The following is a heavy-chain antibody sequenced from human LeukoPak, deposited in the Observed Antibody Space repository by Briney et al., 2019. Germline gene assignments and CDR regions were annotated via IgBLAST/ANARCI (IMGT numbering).Heavy chain of an antibody. CDR3: ARDFGAVRTTNAFDI. CDR1: GLALNGYW. CDR2: IDGDGSNT. D-gene: IGHD1-14*01. Sequence: GASLKISCAASGLALNGYWMHWVRQAPGKGLVWVSRIDGDGSNTTYADSVKGRFTISRDNAKNTVYLQMNALRVEDTVVYFCARDFGAVRTTNAFDIWGQGTMVTVSS. V-gene: IGHV3-74*01. J-gene: IGHJ3*02.